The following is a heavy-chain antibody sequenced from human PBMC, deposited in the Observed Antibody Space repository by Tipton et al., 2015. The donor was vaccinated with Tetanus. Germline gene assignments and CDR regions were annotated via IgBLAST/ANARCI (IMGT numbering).Heavy chain of an antibody. Sequence: TLSLTCSVSGDSIRSEDYYWGWIRQSPGKGLEWLGYIYYSGSTYNNPSLKGRVSISLDASKNQFSLSLNSVTAADSATYYCARLTCSSPSCYYYYYYYVDVWGTGPAVAVSS. V-gene: IGHV4-30-4*02. CDR2: IYYSGST. CDR3: ARLTCSSPSCYYYYYYYVDV. J-gene: IGHJ6*03. D-gene: IGHD2-2*01. CDR1: GDSIRSEDYY.